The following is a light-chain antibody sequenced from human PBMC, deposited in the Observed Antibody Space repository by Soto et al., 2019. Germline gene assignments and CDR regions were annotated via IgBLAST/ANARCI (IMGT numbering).Light chain of an antibody. CDR1: QSVRNN. CDR3: QQYDNWPPKT. V-gene: IGKV3-15*01. CDR2: DAT. Sequence: EVVITQSPATLSVSPGERATLSCKASQSVRNNLVWYLQKPGQAPRPIIYDATTRATGIPVRFSGSGSGTEFTLTIXSLQSEDVGVYYCQQYDNWPPKTFGGGTKVDI. J-gene: IGKJ4*01.